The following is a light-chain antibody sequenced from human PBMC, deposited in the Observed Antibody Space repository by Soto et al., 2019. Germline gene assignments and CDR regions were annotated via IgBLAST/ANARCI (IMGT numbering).Light chain of an antibody. CDR3: SSYTSSSHVV. J-gene: IGLJ2*01. CDR1: SSDVGGYNY. Sequence: QSALTQPASASGSPGQSVTISCTGTSSDVGGYNYVSWYQQHPGKAPKLMIYDVSNRPSGVANRFSGSKSGNTASLTISGLHDEEDDDYYCSSYTSSSHVVFGGGTKLTVL. V-gene: IGLV2-14*01. CDR2: DVS.